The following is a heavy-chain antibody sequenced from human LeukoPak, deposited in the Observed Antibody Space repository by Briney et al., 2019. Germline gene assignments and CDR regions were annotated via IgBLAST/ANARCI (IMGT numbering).Heavy chain of an antibody. CDR1: GYSFPSYG. CDR2: ISAYNGNP. J-gene: IGHJ5*02. Sequence: EASVEVSCKPSGYSFPSYGISWLRQAPGQGLEWMGWISAYNGNPNQAQKLQGRVTMTTDTTTSPAYMELRSLRSDDTAVYYCARESANYYGSSGYYYGDNWFDPWGQGTLVTVSS. V-gene: IGHV1-18*01. CDR3: ARESANYYGSSGYYYGDNWFDP. D-gene: IGHD3-22*01.